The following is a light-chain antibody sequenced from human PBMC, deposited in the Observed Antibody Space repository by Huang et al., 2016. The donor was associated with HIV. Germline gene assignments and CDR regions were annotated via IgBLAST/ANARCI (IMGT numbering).Light chain of an antibody. CDR3: MQVLQTPLT. CDR1: QSLLHSNGYNY. J-gene: IGKJ3*01. Sequence: DIVMTQSPLSLPVTPGEPASISCKSSQSLLHSNGYNYLDWYLQKPGQSPQLLIYLGSNRTSGVPDRFSGSGSGTDFTLKISRVEAEDVGIYYCMQVLQTPLTFGPGTRVDI. CDR2: LGS. V-gene: IGKV2-28*01.